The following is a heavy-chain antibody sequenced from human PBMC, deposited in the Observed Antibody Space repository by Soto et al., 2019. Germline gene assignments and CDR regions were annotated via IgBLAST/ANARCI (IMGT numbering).Heavy chain of an antibody. CDR1: GYTFTSFG. Sequence: QVQLVQSGAEVKKPGASVKVSCKTSGYTFTSFGISWMRQAPGQGLEWMGWITAYNGDTNYAQKLQGRVSMTTDTSTNTAYMELRNLRSDDTAVYYCARGTRVRGIITNFDYWGHGTLVTVSS. D-gene: IGHD3-10*01. CDR3: ARGTRVRGIITNFDY. CDR2: ITAYNGDT. J-gene: IGHJ4*01. V-gene: IGHV1-18*01.